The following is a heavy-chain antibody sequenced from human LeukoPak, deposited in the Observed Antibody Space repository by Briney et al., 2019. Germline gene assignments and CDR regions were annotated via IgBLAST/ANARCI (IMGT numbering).Heavy chain of an antibody. CDR1: GGSVSSGSYY. J-gene: IGHJ4*01. Sequence: SETLSLTCTVSGGSVSSGSYYWSWIRQPAGKGLEWIGRMHTSGTTNYNPALKSRVTISEDTSKNQFSLNLTSVTAADPAVYHSARSIRDYDSSGYIGEYDYWGHGTLVTVSS. V-gene: IGHV4-61*02. CDR3: ARSIRDYDSSGYIGEYDY. CDR2: MHTSGTT. D-gene: IGHD3-22*01.